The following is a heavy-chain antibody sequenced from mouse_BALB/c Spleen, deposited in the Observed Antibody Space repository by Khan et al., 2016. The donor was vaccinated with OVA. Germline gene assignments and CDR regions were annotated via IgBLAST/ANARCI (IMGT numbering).Heavy chain of an antibody. D-gene: IGHD4-1*01. CDR1: EFPSIIIS. CDR3: ADHLTGSFAY. V-gene: IGHV5-6*01. J-gene: IGHJ3*01. Sequence: EVELVESGGTLLKPGGSLKLSFPASEFPSIIISIPWFRQPPNKSLEWVASIISGGDYTYYPDSVKGRFTISRDNAKNTLYLQMSDLKSEDTAMYYCADHLTGSFAYWGQGTLVTVSA. CDR2: IISGGDYT.